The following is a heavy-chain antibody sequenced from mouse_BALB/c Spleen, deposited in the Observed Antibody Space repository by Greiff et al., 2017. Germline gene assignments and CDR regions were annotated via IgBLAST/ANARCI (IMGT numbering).Heavy chain of an antibody. CDR1: GFTFSDYY. CDR2: ISDGGSYT. D-gene: IGHD2-14*01. CDR3: ARNYRYDDAMVY. V-gene: IGHV5-4*02. J-gene: IGHJ4*01. Sequence: EVQGVESGGGLVKPGGSLKLSCAASGFTFSDYYMYWVRQTPEKRLEWVATISDGGSYTYYPDSVKGRFTISRDNAKNNLYLQMSSLKSEDTAMYYCARNYRYDDAMVYWGQGTSVTVSS.